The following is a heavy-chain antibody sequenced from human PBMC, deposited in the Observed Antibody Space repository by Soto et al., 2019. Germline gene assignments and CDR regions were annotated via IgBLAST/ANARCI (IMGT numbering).Heavy chain of an antibody. CDR2: VFYSGST. D-gene: IGHD1-20*01. CDR1: GGSISSPHY. V-gene: IGHV4-39*01. J-gene: IGHJ4*02. Sequence: QLQLQESGPGLVKPSETLSLTCIVCGGSISSPHYCGWIRQPPGKGLEWIGSVFYSGSTYYNPSRKSRVTISVDTSKNQFSLKLSSVTAADTAVYYCARHYNTGAFFDYWGQGTLVTVSS. CDR3: ARHYNTGAFFDY.